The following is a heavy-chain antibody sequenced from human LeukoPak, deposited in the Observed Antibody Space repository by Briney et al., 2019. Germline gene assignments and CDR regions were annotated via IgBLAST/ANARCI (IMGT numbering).Heavy chain of an antibody. J-gene: IGHJ5*02. CDR2: IWYDGSNK. CDR1: GFTFSSYG. V-gene: IGHV3-33*01. CDR3: AREKDYYDSSGYSNWFDP. Sequence: GRSLRLPCAASGFTFSSYGMHWVRQAPGKGLEWVAVIWYDGSNKYYADSVKGRFTISRDNSKNTLYLQMNSLRAEDTAVYYCAREKDYYDSSGYSNWFDPWGQGTLVTVSS. D-gene: IGHD3-22*01.